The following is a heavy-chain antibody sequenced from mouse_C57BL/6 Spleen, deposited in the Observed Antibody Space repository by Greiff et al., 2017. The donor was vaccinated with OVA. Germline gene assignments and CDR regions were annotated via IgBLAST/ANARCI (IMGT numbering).Heavy chain of an antibody. V-gene: IGHV2-3*01. J-gene: IGHJ2*01. D-gene: IGHD1-1*01. Sequence: VMLVESGPGLVAPSQSLSITCTVSGFSLTSYGVSWVRQPPGTGLEWLGVIWGDGSTNYHSALISRLSNSKDNSKSQVFLKLNSLQTDDTATYYWAKLGISYDFDYWGQGTTLTVSS. CDR2: IWGDGST. CDR3: AKLGISYDFDY. CDR1: GFSLTSYG.